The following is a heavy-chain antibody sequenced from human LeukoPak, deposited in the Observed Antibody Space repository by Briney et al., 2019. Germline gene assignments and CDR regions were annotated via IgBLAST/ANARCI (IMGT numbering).Heavy chain of an antibody. CDR3: ARRPVGARRAHPKFYYFDY. CDR2: INHSGST. CDR1: GGSFSGYY. J-gene: IGHJ4*02. V-gene: IGHV4-34*01. Sequence: SETLSLTCAVYGGSFSGYYWNWIRQPPGKGLEWIGEINHSGSTNYNPSLKSRVTISVDTSKNQFSLKLSSVTAADTAVYYCARRPVGARRAHPKFYYFDYWGQGTLVTVSS. D-gene: IGHD1-26*01.